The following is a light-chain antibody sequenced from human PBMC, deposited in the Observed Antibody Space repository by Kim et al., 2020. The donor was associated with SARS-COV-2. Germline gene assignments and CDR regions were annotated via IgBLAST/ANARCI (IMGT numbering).Light chain of an antibody. J-gene: IGKJ3*01. CDR3: HHYGDLPLT. V-gene: IGKV1-33*01. CDR1: QDINND. Sequence: ASVGDRVTITCQASQDINNDLHWYQQKPGKAPNLLIYDASNLETGVPSRFSGSGSGTDFTFTISSLQPEDIATYYCHHYGDLPLTFGPGTKVDIK. CDR2: DAS.